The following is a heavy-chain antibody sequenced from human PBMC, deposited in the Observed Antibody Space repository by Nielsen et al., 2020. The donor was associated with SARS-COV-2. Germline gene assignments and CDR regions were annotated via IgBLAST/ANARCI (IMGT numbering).Heavy chain of an antibody. Sequence: WIRQPPGKGLEWVSAISGSGGSTYYADSVKGRFTISRDNSKNTLYLQMNSLRAEDTAVYYCASYYYGSGSHTLIGAFDIWGQGTMVTVSS. J-gene: IGHJ3*02. D-gene: IGHD3-10*01. CDR2: ISGSGGST. CDR3: ASYYYGSGSHTLIGAFDI. V-gene: IGHV3-23*01.